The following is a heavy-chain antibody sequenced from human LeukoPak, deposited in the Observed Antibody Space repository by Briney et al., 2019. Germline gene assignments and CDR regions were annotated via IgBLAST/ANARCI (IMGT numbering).Heavy chain of an antibody. CDR3: ARLYGSGSYQGWFDP. CDR2: IYTSGST. CDR1: GGSISSYY. D-gene: IGHD3-10*01. J-gene: IGHJ5*02. Sequence: SETLSLTCTVSGGSISSYYWSWIRQPAGKGLEWIGRIYTSGSTNYNPSLKSRVTISVDTSKNQFSLKLSSVTAADTAVYYCARLYGSGSYQGWFDPWGQGTLVTVSS. V-gene: IGHV4-4*07.